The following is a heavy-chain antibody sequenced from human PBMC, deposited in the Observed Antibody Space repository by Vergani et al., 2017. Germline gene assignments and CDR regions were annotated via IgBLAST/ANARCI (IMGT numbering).Heavy chain of an antibody. CDR1: GGSISSGGYY. V-gene: IGHV4-31*03. D-gene: IGHD3-10*01. CDR3: ARSPRVRITMVRGVIPDY. CDR2: IYYSGNT. Sequence: QVQLQESGPGLVKPSQTLSLTCTVSGGSISSGGYYWSWIRQHPGKGREWIGYIYYSGNTYYNPSLKGRVTISVDTSKNQFALKLSSVTAADTAVYYCARSPRVRITMVRGVIPDYWGQGTLVTVSS. J-gene: IGHJ4*02.